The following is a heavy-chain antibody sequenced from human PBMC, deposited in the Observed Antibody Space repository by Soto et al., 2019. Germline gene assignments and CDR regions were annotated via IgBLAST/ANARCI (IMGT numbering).Heavy chain of an antibody. J-gene: IGHJ6*02. CDR1: GGTFNTYT. Sequence: QVQLVQSGAEVNKPGSSVKVSCKASGGTFNTYTISWVRQVPGQGLEWMGGIMPLYAKPTYAQTFQGRLMLATNEHSNTVYLEVCSLRSQDTALYYCASLNNWSSGEGRIDVWGRGTAVSFSS. D-gene: IGHD1-20*01. V-gene: IGHV1-69*01. CDR3: ASLNNWSSGEGRIDV. CDR2: IMPLYAKP.